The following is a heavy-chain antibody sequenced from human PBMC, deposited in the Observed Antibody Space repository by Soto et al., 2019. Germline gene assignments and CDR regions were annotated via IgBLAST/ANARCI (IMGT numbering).Heavy chain of an antibody. V-gene: IGHV3-48*04. CDR3: ARVRCSGGSCYSAVDY. J-gene: IGHJ4*02. CDR1: GFTFSSYG. Sequence: GGSLRLSCAASGFTFSSYGMHWVRQAPGKGLEWVSYISSSGSTIYYADSVKGRFTISRDNAKNSLYLQMNSLRAEDTAVYYCARVRCSGGSCYSAVDYWGQGTLVTVSS. CDR2: ISSSGSTI. D-gene: IGHD2-15*01.